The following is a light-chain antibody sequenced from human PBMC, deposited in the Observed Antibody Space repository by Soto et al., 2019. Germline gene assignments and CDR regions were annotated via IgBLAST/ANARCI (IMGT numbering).Light chain of an antibody. CDR3: LQATNWPWT. J-gene: IGKJ1*01. Sequence: DVVMTQSPLSLSVTLGQSASISCRSSQSLLYSDGDTYLNWYHQRPGQSPRRLTHKVSKRDSGVPDRISGSGSGSDFTLEISRVEAEDVGVYYCLQATNWPWTFGQGTKVDI. V-gene: IGKV2-30*01. CDR2: KVS. CDR1: QSLLYSDGDTY.